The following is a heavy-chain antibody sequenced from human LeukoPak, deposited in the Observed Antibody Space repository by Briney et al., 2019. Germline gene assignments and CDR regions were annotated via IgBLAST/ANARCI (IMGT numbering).Heavy chain of an antibody. D-gene: IGHD4-17*01. CDR1: GYTFINYG. CDR3: ARDGAVTTGWYFDL. V-gene: IGHV1-69*04. CDR2: IIPILGIA. Sequence: SVKVSCKASGYTFINYGINWVRQAPGQGLEWMGRIIPILGIANYAQKFQGRVTITADKSTSTAYMELSSLRSEDTAVYYCARDGAVTTGWYFDLWGRGTLVTVSS. J-gene: IGHJ2*01.